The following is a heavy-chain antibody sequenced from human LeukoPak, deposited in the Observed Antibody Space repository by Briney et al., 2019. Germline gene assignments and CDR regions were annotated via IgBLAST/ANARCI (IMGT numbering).Heavy chain of an antibody. D-gene: IGHD3-3*01. V-gene: IGHV4-59*11. CDR3: ARGLTVRFLEWLLLDY. CDR1: GGSISSHY. Sequence: PSETLSLTCTVSGGSISSHYWSWIRQPPGKGLEWSGYIYYSGSTNYNPSLKSRVTISVDTSKNQFSLKLSSVTAADTAVYYCARGLTVRFLEWLLLDYWGQGTLVTVSS. J-gene: IGHJ4*02. CDR2: IYYSGST.